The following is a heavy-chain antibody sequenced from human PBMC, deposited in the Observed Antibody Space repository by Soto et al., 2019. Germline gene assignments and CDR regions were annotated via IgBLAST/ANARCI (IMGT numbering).Heavy chain of an antibody. V-gene: IGHV1-69*02. CDR2: IFPLTDIP. Sequence: QVQLVQSGPEVKKPGSSVKVSCKASGGTFRNYPINWVRQAPGQGLEWMGSIFPLTDIPDYAQNFQARLTISAHTSTSTAYMELNSLTSDDTAIYFCARGPLVVLNYFQSWGQGTLVTVSS. CDR3: ARGPLVVLNYFQS. CDR1: GGTFRNYP. J-gene: IGHJ4*02.